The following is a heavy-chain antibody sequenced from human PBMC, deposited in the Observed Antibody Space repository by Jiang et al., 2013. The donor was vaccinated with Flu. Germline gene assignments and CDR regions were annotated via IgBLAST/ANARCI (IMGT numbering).Heavy chain of an antibody. Sequence: CTVSGGSISPYFWSWVRQPPGKGLEWVAYIFYSGGANYSPSLRSRVTISVDTSKNQFSLTMNSVTAADTAMYYCARVYYDSSGYDQGFGAFDCWGQGTLVTVSS. CDR1: GGSISPYF. J-gene: IGHJ4*02. CDR3: ARVYYDSSGYDQGFGAFDC. V-gene: IGHV4-59*01. D-gene: IGHD3-22*01. CDR2: IFYSGGA.